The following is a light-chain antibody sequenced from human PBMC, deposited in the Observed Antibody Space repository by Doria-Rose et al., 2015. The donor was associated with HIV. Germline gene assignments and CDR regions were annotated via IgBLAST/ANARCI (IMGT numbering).Light chain of an antibody. CDR2: LGS. Sequence: EIVLTRSPLSLPVTPGQPASISCRSSQSLLHTIGYNYLDWYLQKPGQSPQLLIYLGSNRASGVPDRFSGSGSGTDFTLKISRVEAEDVGVYYCMQALQTPYTFGQGTKLEIK. CDR3: MQALQTPYT. V-gene: IGKV2-28*01. CDR1: QSLLHTIGYNY. J-gene: IGKJ2*01.